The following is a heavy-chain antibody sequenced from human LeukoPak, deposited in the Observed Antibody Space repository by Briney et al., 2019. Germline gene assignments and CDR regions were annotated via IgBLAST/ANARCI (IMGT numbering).Heavy chain of an antibody. Sequence: SETLSLTCTVSGGSISSYYWSWIRQPAGKGLEWIGRIYTSGSTNYNPSLTSRVTMSVDTSKNQFSLTLSSVTAADTAGYYCAGHKGGGSGSYFRPKAYYYYMDGWGKGTTVTISS. CDR1: GGSISSYY. V-gene: IGHV4-4*07. CDR3: AGHKGGGSGSYFRPKAYYYYMDG. D-gene: IGHD3-10*01. J-gene: IGHJ6*03. CDR2: IYTSGST.